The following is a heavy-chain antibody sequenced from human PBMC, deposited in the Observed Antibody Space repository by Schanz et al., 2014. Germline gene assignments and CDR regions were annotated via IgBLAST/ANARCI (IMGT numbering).Heavy chain of an antibody. CDR2: IGGSDGNT. V-gene: IGHV1-18*01. D-gene: IGHD1-26*01. J-gene: IGHJ4*02. CDR3: ARDRGQWDGNYLDY. CDR1: GYTFTRSG. Sequence: QVQLVQSGGEVKTPGASVKVSCKASGYTFTRSGISWVRQAPGQGLEWMGWIGGSDGNTNFAQEFQGRVTMTTDTSTGTVYMGLRSLTSDDSAVCYCARDRGQWDGNYLDYWGQGTLVTVSS.